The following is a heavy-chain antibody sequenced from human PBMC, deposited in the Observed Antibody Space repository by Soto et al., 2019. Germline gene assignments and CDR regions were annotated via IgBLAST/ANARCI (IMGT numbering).Heavy chain of an antibody. D-gene: IGHD4-17*01. J-gene: IGHJ3*02. CDR1: GGSISSSSYY. Sequence: SETLSLTCTVSGGSISSSSYYWGWIRQPPGKGLEWIGYIYYSGSTNYNPSLKSRVTISVDTSKNQFSLKLSSVTAADTAVYYCARRYGYAFDIWGQGTMVTVSS. CDR2: IYYSGST. CDR3: ARRYGYAFDI. V-gene: IGHV4-61*05.